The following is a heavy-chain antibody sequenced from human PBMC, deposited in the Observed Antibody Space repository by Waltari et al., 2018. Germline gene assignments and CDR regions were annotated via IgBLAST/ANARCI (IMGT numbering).Heavy chain of an antibody. J-gene: IGHJ6*02. CDR3: ARVGWNIPGYYYYGMDV. CDR2: IIPIFGTA. D-gene: IGHD1-1*01. V-gene: IGHV1-69*13. Sequence: QVQLVQSGAEVKKPGSSVKVSCKASGGTFSSYAISWVRQAPGQGLEWMGGIIPIFGTANYAQKFQGRVTITADESTSTAYMELSSLRSEDTAVYYCARVGWNIPGYYYYGMDVWGQGTTVTVSS. CDR1: GGTFSSYA.